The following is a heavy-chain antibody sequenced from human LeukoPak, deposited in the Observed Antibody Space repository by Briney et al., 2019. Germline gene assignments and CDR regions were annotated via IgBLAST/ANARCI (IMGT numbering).Heavy chain of an antibody. CDR2: ISDTGDST. Sequence: GGSLRLSCAASGFTFSSYAMNWVRQAPGKGLEWVSRISDTGDSTYYADSVKGRFTISRDNSKNTLYLQMNSLRAEDTAVYYCAKDLYYFDYWGQGTLVTVSS. CDR1: GFTFSSYA. J-gene: IGHJ4*02. D-gene: IGHD2/OR15-2a*01. V-gene: IGHV3-23*01. CDR3: AKDLYYFDY.